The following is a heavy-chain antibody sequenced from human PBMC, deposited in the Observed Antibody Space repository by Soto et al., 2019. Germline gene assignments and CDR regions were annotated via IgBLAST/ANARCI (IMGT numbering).Heavy chain of an antibody. CDR2: INSVASYV. D-gene: IGHD3-10*01. Sequence: QLVESGGGLVQPGGSLRVSCAASRFAFSSYSMHWVRQAPMKGLEWVASINSVASYVYYADSVEGRFTISRDNATNAVYLQMNSLRAEDTAVYYCTRDRSSFMRGRIRGPYGGLDVWGQGTTVLVS. CDR1: RFAFSSYS. J-gene: IGHJ6*02. CDR3: TRDRSSFMRGRIRGPYGGLDV. V-gene: IGHV3-21*01.